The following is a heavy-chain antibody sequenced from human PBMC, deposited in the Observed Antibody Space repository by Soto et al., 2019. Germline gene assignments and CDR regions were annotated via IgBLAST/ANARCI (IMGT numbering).Heavy chain of an antibody. CDR3: ARHRSKESGGVRGVFQLDY. Sequence: QVQLQESGPGLVKPSETLSLTCTVSGGSISSYYWSWLRQPPGKGLEWIGYIYYSGSTNYNPSLKGRVPISVDTSKNQFSLKLSSVTAADTGVYYCARHRSKESGGVRGVFQLDYWGQGTLVTVSS. CDR2: IYYSGST. CDR1: GGSISSYY. V-gene: IGHV4-59*08. D-gene: IGHD3-10*01. J-gene: IGHJ4*02.